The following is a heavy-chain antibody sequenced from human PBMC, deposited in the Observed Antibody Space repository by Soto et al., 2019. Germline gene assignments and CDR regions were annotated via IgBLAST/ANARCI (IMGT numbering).Heavy chain of an antibody. CDR3: ERTGWPQSFYYFDY. V-gene: IGHV3-7*03. CDR1: GFSFSLFW. D-gene: IGHD3-10*01. J-gene: IGHJ4*02. CDR2: INEDGSEK. Sequence: PGGALRLSCAASGFSFSLFWMNWVRQTPGKGLEWVSNINEDGSEKFFADSVKGRFTISRDNAKNSLSLQMNSLTADDTAVYYCERTGWPQSFYYFDYWGQGTMVTVSS.